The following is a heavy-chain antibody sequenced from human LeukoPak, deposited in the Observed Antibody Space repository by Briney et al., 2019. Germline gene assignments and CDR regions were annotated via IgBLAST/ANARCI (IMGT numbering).Heavy chain of an antibody. CDR3: ARVRVLGNTKGIAASYGMDV. CDR1: GGSISSGGYY. D-gene: IGHD6-13*01. CDR2: IYYSGST. V-gene: IGHV4-31*03. Sequence: PSQTLSLTCTVSGGSISSGGYYWSWIRQHPGKGLEWIGYIYYSGSTYYNPSLKSRVTISVDTSKNQFSLKLSSVTAADTAVYYCARVRVLGNTKGIAASYGMDVWGQGTTVTVSS. J-gene: IGHJ6*02.